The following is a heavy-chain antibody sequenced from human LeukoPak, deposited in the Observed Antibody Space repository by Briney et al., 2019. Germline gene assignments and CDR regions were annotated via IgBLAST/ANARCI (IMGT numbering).Heavy chain of an antibody. CDR1: GFTFSNYA. CDR2: ISGSGGST. Sequence: PGGSLRLSCAASGFTFSNYAMSWVRQAPGKGLEWVSVISGSGGSTYYADSVKGRFTISRDNSKNTLYLQMNSLRAEDTAVYYCAKDRLEFTMIVVEVDYWGQGTLVTVSS. CDR3: AKDRLEFTMIVVEVDY. D-gene: IGHD3-22*01. V-gene: IGHV3-23*01. J-gene: IGHJ4*02.